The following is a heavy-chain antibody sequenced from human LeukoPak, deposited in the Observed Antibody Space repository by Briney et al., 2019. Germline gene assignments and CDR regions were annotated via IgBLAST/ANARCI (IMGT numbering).Heavy chain of an antibody. J-gene: IGHJ4*02. CDR2: IYYSGST. Sequence: SETLSLTCTVSGGSISSYYWSWLRQPPGKGLEWIGYIYYSGSTNYNPSLKSRVTISVDTSKNQFSLKLSSVTAADTAVYYCARSSSWYYFDYWGQGTLVTVSS. D-gene: IGHD6-13*01. CDR3: ARSSSWYYFDY. V-gene: IGHV4-59*01. CDR1: GGSISSYY.